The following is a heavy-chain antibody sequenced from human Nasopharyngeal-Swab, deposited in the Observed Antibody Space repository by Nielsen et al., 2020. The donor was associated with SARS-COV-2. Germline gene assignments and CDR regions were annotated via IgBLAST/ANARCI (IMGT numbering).Heavy chain of an antibody. J-gene: IGHJ6*03. CDR3: AREGPYCSSTSCYYYYMDV. Sequence: WIRQPPGKGLDWMGEIYHSGSTNYNPSLKSRVTISVDKSKNQLSLNLSSVTSADTAVYYCAREGPYCSSTSCYYYYMDVWGKGTTVTVSS. CDR2: IYHSGST. D-gene: IGHD2-2*01. V-gene: IGHV4-4*02.